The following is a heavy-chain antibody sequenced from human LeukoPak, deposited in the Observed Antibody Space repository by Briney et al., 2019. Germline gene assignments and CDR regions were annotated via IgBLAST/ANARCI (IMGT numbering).Heavy chain of an antibody. CDR1: GFTLSIFC. CDR2: ISPDGREK. Sequence: PGRSLRLSRSASGFTLSIFCMTWVPQAPGKGLECLANISPDGREKFYTDSVKGRFTISRHNTKNSLYLKMSSLRAEDTAVYYCARLGATGSRWDTRLAHFDYWGQGTLVTVSS. J-gene: IGHJ4*02. V-gene: IGHV3-7*01. D-gene: IGHD1-1*01. CDR3: ARLGATGSRWDTRLAHFDY.